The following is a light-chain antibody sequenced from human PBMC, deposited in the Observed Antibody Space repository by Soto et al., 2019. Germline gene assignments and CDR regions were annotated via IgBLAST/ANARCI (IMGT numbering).Light chain of an antibody. CDR3: QQYESYSPLT. CDR1: QSISSY. V-gene: IGKV1-39*01. J-gene: IGKJ4*01. Sequence: DIQMTQSPSSLSASVGDRVTITCRASQSISSYLNWYQQKPGKAPKLLIYAASSLQSGVPSRFSGSGSGTDFTLTISSLQPDDFATYFCQQYESYSPLTFGRGTKVDI. CDR2: AAS.